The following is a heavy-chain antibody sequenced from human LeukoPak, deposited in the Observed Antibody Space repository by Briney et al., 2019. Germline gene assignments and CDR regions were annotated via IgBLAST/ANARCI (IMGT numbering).Heavy chain of an antibody. J-gene: IGHJ6*02. CDR3: ARGPTTPIAAAGTGYYYGMDV. CDR1: GFTFSHYS. V-gene: IGHV3-21*01. Sequence: PGGSLRLSCAASGFTFSHYSMNWVRQAPGKGLEWVSSISSSSSYIYYADSVKGRFTISRDNAKNSLYLQMNSLRAEDTAVYYCARGPTTPIAAAGTGYYYGMDVWGQGTTVTVSS. D-gene: IGHD6-13*01. CDR2: ISSSSSYI.